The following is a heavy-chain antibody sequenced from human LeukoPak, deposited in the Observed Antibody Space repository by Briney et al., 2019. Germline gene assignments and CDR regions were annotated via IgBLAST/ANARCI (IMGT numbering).Heavy chain of an antibody. CDR1: GFNFRSYW. Sequence: PGGSLRLSCAASGFNFRSYWMTWVRQAPGKGLEWVANIKQDGSEKYYVDSVKGRFIISRDNAYNSLYLQMNSLRAEDTAVYYCVRVGYTNGWWFDPWGQGTQVTVPS. CDR2: IKQDGSEK. CDR3: VRVGYTNGWWFDP. V-gene: IGHV3-7*01. D-gene: IGHD5-12*01. J-gene: IGHJ5*02.